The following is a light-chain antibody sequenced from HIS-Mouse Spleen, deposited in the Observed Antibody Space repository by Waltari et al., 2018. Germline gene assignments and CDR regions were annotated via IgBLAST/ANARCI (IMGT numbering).Light chain of an antibody. J-gene: IGLJ2*01. CDR2: EDS. Sequence: SYELTHPPSVSVSPGQTARNTCCGDALPKKCAYWYQQKSGQAPVLVIYEDSKRPSGIPERFSGSSSGTMATLTISGAQVEDEADYYCYSTDSSGNHRVFGGGTKLTVL. V-gene: IGLV3-10*01. CDR3: YSTDSSGNHRV. CDR1: ALPKKC.